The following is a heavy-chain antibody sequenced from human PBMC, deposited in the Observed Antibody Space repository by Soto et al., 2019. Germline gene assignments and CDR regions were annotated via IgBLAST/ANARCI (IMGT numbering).Heavy chain of an antibody. Sequence: SVKVSCKASGGTFSSYAISWVRQAPGQGLEWMGGIIPIFGTANYAQKFQGRVTITADESTSTAYMELSSLRSEDTAVYYCARVWYYYDSSGYLGYWGQGTLVTVSS. CDR1: GGTFSSYA. D-gene: IGHD3-22*01. V-gene: IGHV1-69*13. CDR2: IIPIFGTA. J-gene: IGHJ4*02. CDR3: ARVWYYYDSSGYLGY.